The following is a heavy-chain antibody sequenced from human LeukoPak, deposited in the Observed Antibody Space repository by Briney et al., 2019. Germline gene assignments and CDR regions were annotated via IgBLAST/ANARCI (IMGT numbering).Heavy chain of an antibody. CDR3: ARRSGSGDSRRPFDY. J-gene: IGHJ4*02. Sequence: SETLSLTCTVSGGSISSWSYFWGWIRQPPGKGLEWIGTIDYSGSTYHNPSLKSRVSISVDTSKNQFSLKVSSVTAADTAMYYSARRSGSGDSRRPFDYWGQGTLVTVSS. V-gene: IGHV4-39*01. CDR1: GGSISSWSYF. CDR2: IDYSGST. D-gene: IGHD4-17*01.